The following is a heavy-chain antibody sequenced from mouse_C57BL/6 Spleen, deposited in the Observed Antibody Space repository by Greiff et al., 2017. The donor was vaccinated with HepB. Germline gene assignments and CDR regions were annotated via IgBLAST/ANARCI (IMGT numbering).Heavy chain of an antibody. D-gene: IGHD4-1*01. Sequence: QVQLQQSGPELVKPGASVKISCKASGYAFSSSWMNWVKQRPGKGLEWIGRIYPGDGDTNYNGKFKGKATLTADKSSSTAYMQLSSLTSEDSAVYFCARLWDEGWFDYWGQGTTLTVSS. J-gene: IGHJ2*01. CDR2: IYPGDGDT. CDR3: ARLWDEGWFDY. CDR1: GYAFSSSW. V-gene: IGHV1-82*01.